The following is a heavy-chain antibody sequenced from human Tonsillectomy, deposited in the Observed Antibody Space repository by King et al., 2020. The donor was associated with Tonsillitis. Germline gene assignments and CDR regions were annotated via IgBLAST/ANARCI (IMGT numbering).Heavy chain of an antibody. V-gene: IGHV3-30-3*01. CDR2: ISYDGSTK. CDR1: GFTFSSYA. J-gene: IGHJ4*02. Sequence: VQLVESGGGVVQPGRSLRLSCAASGFTFSSYAMHWVRQAPGKGLEWVAIISYDGSTKYYADSVKGRFTISRDNSRNTLYLQMNSLRAEDSAVYYCARDYGYDRAYWGQGTLVTVSS. CDR3: ARDYGYDRAY. D-gene: IGHD3-10*02.